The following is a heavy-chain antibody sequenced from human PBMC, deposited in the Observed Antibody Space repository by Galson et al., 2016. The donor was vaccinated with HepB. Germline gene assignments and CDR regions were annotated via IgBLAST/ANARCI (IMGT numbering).Heavy chain of an antibody. V-gene: IGHV1-3*04. CDR1: GYTFTSYA. J-gene: IGHJ4*02. CDR3: ARDGGSGWSRLW. CDR2: TNNANGNT. D-gene: IGHD6-19*01. Sequence: SVKVSCKASGYTFTSYALSWVRQAPGQGLEWMGWTNNANGNTEYSQSFQGRVTFTRDTSASTAYMELSSLRSEDTAVYYCARDGGSGWSRLWWSQGTLVAVSS.